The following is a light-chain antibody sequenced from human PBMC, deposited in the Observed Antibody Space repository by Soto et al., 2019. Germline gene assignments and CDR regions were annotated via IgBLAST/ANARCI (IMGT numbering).Light chain of an antibody. Sequence: QSALTQPASVSGSPGQSITISCAATSSDVATYNLVSWYQHHPGKAPKLMIYEGSKRPSGVSNRFSGSQSGNTASLTISGLQTEDEADYYRCSYVRGSTPHYVFGSGTKVTVL. V-gene: IGLV2-23*01. CDR1: SSDVATYNL. CDR3: CSYVRGSTPHYV. CDR2: EGS. J-gene: IGLJ1*01.